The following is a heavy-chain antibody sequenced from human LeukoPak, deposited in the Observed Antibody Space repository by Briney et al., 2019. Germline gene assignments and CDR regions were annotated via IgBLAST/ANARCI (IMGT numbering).Heavy chain of an antibody. J-gene: IGHJ4*02. V-gene: IGHV3-23*01. CDR2: ISGSADNT. Sequence: GGSLRLSCAASGFTFSKYGMSWVRQAPGKGPEWVSAISGSADNTYYADSVKGRFTISRDNSRNILYVQMNSLKTEDTAVYYCTTVVDWGQGTLVTVSS. CDR3: TTVVD. D-gene: IGHD2-15*01. CDR1: GFTFSKYG.